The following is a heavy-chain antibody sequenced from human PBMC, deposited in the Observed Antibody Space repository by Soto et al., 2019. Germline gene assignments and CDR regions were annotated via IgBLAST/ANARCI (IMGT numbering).Heavy chain of an antibody. CDR2: FYYSGST. D-gene: IGHD3-10*01. CDR1: GGSISSYY. J-gene: IGHJ4*02. Sequence: SETLSLTCTVSGGSISSYYWSWIRQPPGKGLEWIGYFYYSGSTNYNPSLKSRVTISVDTSKNQFSLKLSSVTAADTAVYYCARRYGSGFDYWGQGTLVTVSS. CDR3: ARRYGSGFDY. V-gene: IGHV4-59*08.